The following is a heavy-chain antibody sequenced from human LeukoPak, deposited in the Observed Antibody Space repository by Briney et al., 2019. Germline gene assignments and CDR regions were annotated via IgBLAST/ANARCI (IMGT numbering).Heavy chain of an antibody. J-gene: IGHJ4*02. D-gene: IGHD4-17*01. CDR3: ARAPPTVTTSPFDY. Sequence: SETLSLTRAVYGGSFSGYYWSWIRQPPGKGLEWIGEINHSGSTNYNPSLKSRVTISVDTSKNQFSLKLSSVTAADTAVYYCARAPPTVTTSPFDYWGQGTLVTVSS. V-gene: IGHV4-34*01. CDR1: GGSFSGYY. CDR2: INHSGST.